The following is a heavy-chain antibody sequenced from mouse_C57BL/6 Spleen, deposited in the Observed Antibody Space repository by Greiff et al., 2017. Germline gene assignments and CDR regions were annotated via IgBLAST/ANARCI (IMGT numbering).Heavy chain of an antibody. J-gene: IGHJ1*03. Sequence: QVQLQQSGAELVRPGTSVKVSCKASGYAFTNYLIEWVKQRPGQGLEWIGVINPGSGGTNYNEKFKGKATLTADKSSSTAYMQLSSLTSEDSAVYFGARSHGSSYWYFDVWGTGTTVTVSS. CDR3: ARSHGSSYWYFDV. CDR1: GYAFTNYL. D-gene: IGHD1-1*01. V-gene: IGHV1-54*01. CDR2: INPGSGGT.